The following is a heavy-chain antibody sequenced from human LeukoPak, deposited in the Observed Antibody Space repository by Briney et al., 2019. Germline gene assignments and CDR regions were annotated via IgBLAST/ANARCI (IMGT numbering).Heavy chain of an antibody. D-gene: IGHD3-10*01. Sequence: GGYLRLSCAVSGITLSNYGMSWVRQAPGKGLEWVAGVSDSGGRTNYADSVKGRFTISRDNSRNTLYLQTNSLRAEDTAVYFCAKRGVVVRVVLVGFHKEAYYFDSWGQGALVTVTS. CDR2: VSDSGGRT. CDR3: AKRGVVVRVVLVGFHKEAYYFDS. V-gene: IGHV3-23*01. J-gene: IGHJ4*02. CDR1: GITLSNYG.